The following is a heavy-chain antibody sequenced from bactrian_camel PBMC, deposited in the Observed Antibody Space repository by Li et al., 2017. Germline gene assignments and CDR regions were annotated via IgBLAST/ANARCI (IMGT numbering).Heavy chain of an antibody. J-gene: IGHJ4*01. CDR3: VRAPQLLATRTLPITP. D-gene: IGHD2*01. CDR1: GFTASLYA. V-gene: IGHV3S40*01. CDR2: ISAAGTIG. Sequence: DVQLVESGGGLVQPGGSLGLSCAASGFTASLYAMSWVRQAPGKGLEWVSTISAAGTIGTYANSVKGRFTISRENAKYTVSLQLNNQKPEDTAMYYCVRAPQLLATRTLPITPRGQGTQVTVS.